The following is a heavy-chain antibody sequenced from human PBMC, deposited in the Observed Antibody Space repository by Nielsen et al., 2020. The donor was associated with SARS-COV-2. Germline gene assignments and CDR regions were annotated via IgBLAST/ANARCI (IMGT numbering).Heavy chain of an antibody. CDR1: GYSFTSYW. Sequence: GESLKISCKGSGYSFTSYWISWVRQMPGKGLEWMGRIDPSDSYTNYSPSFQGHVTISADKSISTAYLQWSSLKASDTAMYYCARRDYDILTGVYGMDVWGQGTTVTVSS. V-gene: IGHV5-10-1*01. D-gene: IGHD3-9*01. J-gene: IGHJ6*02. CDR2: IDPSDSYT. CDR3: ARRDYDILTGVYGMDV.